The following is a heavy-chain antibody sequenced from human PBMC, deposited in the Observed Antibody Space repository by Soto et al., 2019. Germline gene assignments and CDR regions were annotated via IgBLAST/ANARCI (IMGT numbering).Heavy chain of an antibody. Sequence: SETLSLTCAVYGGSFSGYYWSWIRQPPGKGLEWIGEINHSGSTNYNPSLKSRVTISVDTSKNQFSLKLSSVTAADTAVYYCARGRKKVITMVRGVIHPRAFDIWGQGTMVTVS. D-gene: IGHD3-10*01. CDR1: GGSFSGYY. J-gene: IGHJ3*02. V-gene: IGHV4-34*01. CDR2: INHSGST. CDR3: ARGRKKVITMVRGVIHPRAFDI.